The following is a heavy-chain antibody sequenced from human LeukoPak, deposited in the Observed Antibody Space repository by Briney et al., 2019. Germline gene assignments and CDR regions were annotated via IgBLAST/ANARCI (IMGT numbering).Heavy chain of an antibody. Sequence: GGSLRLSCAASGFTFSSYSMNWVRQAPGKGLEWVSSISSSSSYIYYADSLKGRFTISRDNAKNSLYLQMNSLRVEDTALYYCARDDYGSGSWNDYWGQGTLVTVSS. J-gene: IGHJ4*02. CDR3: ARDDYGSGSWNDY. V-gene: IGHV3-21*04. CDR2: ISSSSSYI. CDR1: GFTFSSYS. D-gene: IGHD3-10*01.